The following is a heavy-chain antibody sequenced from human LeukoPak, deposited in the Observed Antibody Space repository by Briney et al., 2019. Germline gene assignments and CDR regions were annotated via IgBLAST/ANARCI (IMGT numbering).Heavy chain of an antibody. V-gene: IGHV4-61*09. CDR3: ARVGGNSESYGWFGP. D-gene: IGHD4-23*01. CDR2: IYSTGTN. Sequence: SQTLSLTCTVSGGSISSGGYYWSWIRQSAGKGLEWIGHIYSTGTNNYNPSLRSRVTLSVDTSKNQFSLKLRSVTAADTAVYYCARVGGNSESYGWFGPWGQGSLVTVSS. CDR1: GGSISSGGYY. J-gene: IGHJ5*02.